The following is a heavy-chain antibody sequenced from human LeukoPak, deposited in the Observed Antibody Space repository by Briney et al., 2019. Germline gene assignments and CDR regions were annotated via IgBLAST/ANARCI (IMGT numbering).Heavy chain of an antibody. D-gene: IGHD6-13*01. V-gene: IGHV4-59*08. CDR1: GGSISSYY. J-gene: IGHJ4*02. Sequence: SETLSLTCTVSGGSISSYYWSWIRQPPGKGLEWIGYIYYSGSTNYNPSLKSRVTISVDTSKNQFSLKLSSVTAADTAVYYCARAGYSSSWYALGYWGQGTLVTVSS. CDR2: IYYSGST. CDR3: ARAGYSSSWYALGY.